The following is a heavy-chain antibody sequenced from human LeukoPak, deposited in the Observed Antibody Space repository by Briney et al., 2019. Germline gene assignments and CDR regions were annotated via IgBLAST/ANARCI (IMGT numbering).Heavy chain of an antibody. Sequence: SETLSLTCTVSGGSISSGSYYWSWIRQPAGKGLEWIGRIYTSGSTNYNPSLKSRVTISVDTSKNQFSLKLSSVTAADTAVYYCARDFKLLGGFDYWGQGTLVTVSS. D-gene: IGHD2-15*01. J-gene: IGHJ4*02. CDR2: IYTSGST. V-gene: IGHV4-61*02. CDR1: GGSISSGSYY. CDR3: ARDFKLLGGFDY.